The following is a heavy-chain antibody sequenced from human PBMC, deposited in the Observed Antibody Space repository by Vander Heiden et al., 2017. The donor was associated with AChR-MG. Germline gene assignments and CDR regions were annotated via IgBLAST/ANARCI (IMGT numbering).Heavy chain of an antibody. CDR1: GFTFSTYG. Sequence: QVQLVESGGGVFQPGRSLRLSCAAPGFTFSTYGMQWVRQAPGKGLEWVAVIWYDGSYKYYADSVKGRVTISRDNSKNTLYLQMNSLRAEETAVYYCARGGAYIWTGYYKCLHDYWGQGSLVTHSS. V-gene: IGHV3-33*01. D-gene: IGHD3-9*01. CDR3: ARGGAYIWTGYYKCLHDY. J-gene: IGHJ4*02. CDR2: IWYDGSYK.